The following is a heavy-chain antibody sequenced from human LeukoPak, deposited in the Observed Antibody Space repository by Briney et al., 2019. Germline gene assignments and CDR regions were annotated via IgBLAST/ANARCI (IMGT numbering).Heavy chain of an antibody. D-gene: IGHD5-18*01. CDR3: ARGGRSYGHDY. Sequence: KPSETLSLTCAVYGVSFSGYYWSWIRQPPGKGLEWIGEINHSGSTNYNPSLKSRVTISVDTSKNQFSLKLSSVTAADTAVYYCARGGRSYGHDYWGQGTLVTVSS. J-gene: IGHJ4*02. CDR2: INHSGST. CDR1: GVSFSGYY. V-gene: IGHV4-34*01.